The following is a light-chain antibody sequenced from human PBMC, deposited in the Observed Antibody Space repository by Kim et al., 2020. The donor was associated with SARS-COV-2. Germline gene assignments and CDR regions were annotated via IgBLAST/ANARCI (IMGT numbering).Light chain of an antibody. CDR3: QQYDTVPRT. J-gene: IGKJ5*01. V-gene: IGKV1-33*01. CDR2: DAS. Sequence: DIQMTQSPSSLSASAGDRVTITCQASEDISNFLNWYQQKPGRAPKLLIYDASTLVTGVPSRFGGSGSGTDFTFTISSLQPEDTATYYCQQYDTVPRTFGQGTRLEIK. CDR1: EDISNF.